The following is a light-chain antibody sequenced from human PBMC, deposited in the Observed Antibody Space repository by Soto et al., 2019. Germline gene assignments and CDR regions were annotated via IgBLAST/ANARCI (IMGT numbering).Light chain of an antibody. V-gene: IGKV4-1*01. Sequence: DIVMTQSPASLAVSLGDRATINCKSSQSVLYSSNNKNYLAWYQQKPGQPPKLLIYWASTRESGVPDRFSGSGSGTDFTLTISSLQAEDVAVYYCQQYYSSLVTFGGGTKVEIK. CDR3: QQYYSSLVT. CDR2: WAS. CDR1: QSVLYSSNNKNY. J-gene: IGKJ4*01.